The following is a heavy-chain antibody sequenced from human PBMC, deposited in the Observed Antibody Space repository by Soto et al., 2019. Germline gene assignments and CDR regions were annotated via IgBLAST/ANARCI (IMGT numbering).Heavy chain of an antibody. V-gene: IGHV1-69*04. J-gene: IGHJ2*01. D-gene: IGHD3-22*01. CDR3: ARDKGYDSSGYYGWYFDL. Sequence: SMKVSCKASGGTFRSYTISWVRQGPGQGGEWMGRIIPILGIANYAQKFQGRVTITADKSTSTAYMELSSLRSEDTAVYYCARDKGYDSSGYYGWYFDLWGRGTLVTVSS. CDR1: GGTFRSYT. CDR2: IIPILGIA.